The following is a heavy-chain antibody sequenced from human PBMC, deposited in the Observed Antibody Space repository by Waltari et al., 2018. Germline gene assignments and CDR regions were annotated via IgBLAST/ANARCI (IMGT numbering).Heavy chain of an antibody. CDR2: IYYSGRT. V-gene: IGHV4-39*01. CDR1: GGSINSSSYY. Sequence: QLQLQESGPGLVKPSETLSLTCTVSGGSINSSSYYWAWIRQPPGKGLEWIGSIYYSGRTYNNPPLNTRVTLSVDASKNQFSLKLSSVTAADTAVYYCGLGLAIQLGYWYFDLWGRGTLVTVSS. D-gene: IGHD5-18*01. J-gene: IGHJ2*01. CDR3: GLGLAIQLGYWYFDL.